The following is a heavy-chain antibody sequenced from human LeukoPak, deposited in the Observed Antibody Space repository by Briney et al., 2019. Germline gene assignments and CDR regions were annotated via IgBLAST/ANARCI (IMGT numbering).Heavy chain of an antibody. CDR2: IYPGDSDT. CDR3: ARVDTAIEVDY. CDR1: GGSFTSYW. V-gene: IGHV5-51*01. D-gene: IGHD5-18*01. J-gene: IGHJ4*02. Sequence: GEALMISCRGSGGSFTSYWSGCWGRMPAEGLQWWGIIYPGDSDTRYNPSFQSRGTISADKSINTAYLQRISLKAADTAMYYCARVDTAIEVDYWGQGTLVTVSS.